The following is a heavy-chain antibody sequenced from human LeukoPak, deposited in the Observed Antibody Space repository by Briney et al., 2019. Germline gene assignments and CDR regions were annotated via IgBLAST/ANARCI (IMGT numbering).Heavy chain of an antibody. CDR1: GGSISSGGYY. D-gene: IGHD5-12*01. V-gene: IGHV4-31*03. Sequence: SETLSLTCTVSGGSISSGGYYWSWIRQHPGKGLEWIGYIYYSGSTYDNPSLKSRVTISVDPSKNQFSLKLSSVTAADTAVYYCARGLIDGYSGYQGIDYWGQGTLVTVSS. CDR2: IYYSGST. CDR3: ARGLIDGYSGYQGIDY. J-gene: IGHJ4*02.